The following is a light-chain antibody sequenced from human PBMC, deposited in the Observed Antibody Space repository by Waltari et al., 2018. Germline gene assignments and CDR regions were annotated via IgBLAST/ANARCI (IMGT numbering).Light chain of an antibody. CDR3: SSYTSSSFYV. V-gene: IGLV2-14*01. Sequence: QSALTQPASVSGSPGQSITISCTGTSSDVGGYNYVSWYQQHPGKAPKLMIYEVSKRPSWVSNRFSGSKSGNTASLTISGLQAEDEADYYCSSYTSSSFYVFGTGTKVTVL. J-gene: IGLJ1*01. CDR1: SSDVGGYNY. CDR2: EVS.